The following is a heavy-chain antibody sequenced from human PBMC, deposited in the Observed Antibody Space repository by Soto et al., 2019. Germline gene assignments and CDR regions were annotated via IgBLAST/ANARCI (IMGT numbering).Heavy chain of an antibody. CDR2: ISYDGSKT. CDR3: ARDRDSSYFPPPYYFDS. D-gene: IGHD4-4*01. J-gene: IGHJ4*02. CDR1: AFTFRSYT. Sequence: PGGSLRLSCAASAFTFRSYTMHWVRQAPGKGLEWVATISYDGSKTNYADSVRGRFTISRDNSKSTLFLQMDSLRPEDTAVYSCARDRDSSYFPPPYYFDSWGQGTLVTAPQ. V-gene: IGHV3-30*04.